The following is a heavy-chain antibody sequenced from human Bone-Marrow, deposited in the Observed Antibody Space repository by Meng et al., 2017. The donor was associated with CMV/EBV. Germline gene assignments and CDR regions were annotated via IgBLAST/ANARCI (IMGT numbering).Heavy chain of an antibody. CDR3: ARMTTVKGGDYFDY. J-gene: IGHJ4*02. CDR1: GGSISSYY. CDR2: IYYSGST. Sequence: SETLSLTCTVSGGSISSYYWGWIRQPPGKGLEWIGYIYYSGSTNYNPSLKSRVTISVDTSKNQFSLKLSSVTAADTAVYYCARMTTVKGGDYFDYWDQGTLVTVSS. V-gene: IGHV4-59*01. D-gene: IGHD4-11*01.